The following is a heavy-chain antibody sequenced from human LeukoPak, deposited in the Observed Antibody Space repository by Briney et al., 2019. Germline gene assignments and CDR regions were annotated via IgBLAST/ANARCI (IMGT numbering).Heavy chain of an antibody. V-gene: IGHV3-33*08. CDR2: IWYDGSNK. Sequence: GGSLRLSCAASGFTFSSYGMHWVRQAPGKGLEWVAVIWYDGSNKYYADSVKGRFTISRDNSKNTLYLQMNSLRAEDTAVYYCARDGTVLWFGELLWNYYGMDVWGQGTTVTVSS. J-gene: IGHJ6*02. CDR1: GFTFSSYG. D-gene: IGHD3-10*01. CDR3: ARDGTVLWFGELLWNYYGMDV.